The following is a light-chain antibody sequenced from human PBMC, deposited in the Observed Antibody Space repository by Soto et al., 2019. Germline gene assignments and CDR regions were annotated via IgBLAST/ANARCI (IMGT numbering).Light chain of an antibody. CDR2: DAS. V-gene: IGKV3-11*01. CDR1: QGISSW. Sequence: TQSPSSVSASVGDRVTITCRASQGISSWLAWYQQKPGQAPRLLIYDASNRATGIPARFSGSGSGTDFTLTISSLEPEDFAVYYCQQRSNWPPLTFGGGTKVEIK. J-gene: IGKJ4*01. CDR3: QQRSNWPPLT.